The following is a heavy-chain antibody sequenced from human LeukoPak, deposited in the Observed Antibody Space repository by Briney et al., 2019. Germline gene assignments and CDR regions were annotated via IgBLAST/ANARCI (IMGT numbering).Heavy chain of an antibody. CDR1: GFTVSSNY. J-gene: IGHJ4*02. D-gene: IGHD6-19*01. CDR3: ARPGRFSARGWYFFDY. CDR2: IYSGGST. V-gene: IGHV3-66*01. Sequence: GGSLRLSCAASGFTVSSNYMSWVRQAPGKGLEWVSVIYSGGSTYYAGSVKGRFTISRDNSKNTLYIQMNSLRAEDTAVYYCARPGRFSARGWYFFDYWGQGTLVTVSS.